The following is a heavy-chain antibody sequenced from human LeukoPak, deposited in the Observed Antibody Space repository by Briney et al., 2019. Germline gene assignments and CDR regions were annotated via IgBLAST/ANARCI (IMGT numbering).Heavy chain of an antibody. Sequence: SETLSLTCTASGGSISSYYWSWIRQPPGKGLEWIGYIYYSGSTNYNPSLKSRVTISVDRSKNQFSLKLSSVTAADTAVYYCARDPRGYSYGLDYWGQGTLVTVSS. V-gene: IGHV4-59*12. CDR3: ARDPRGYSYGLDY. CDR1: GGSISSYY. D-gene: IGHD5-18*01. J-gene: IGHJ4*02. CDR2: IYYSGST.